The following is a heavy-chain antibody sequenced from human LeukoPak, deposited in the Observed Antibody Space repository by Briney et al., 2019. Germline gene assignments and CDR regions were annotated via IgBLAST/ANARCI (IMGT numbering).Heavy chain of an antibody. D-gene: IGHD6-19*01. J-gene: IGHJ4*02. CDR1: GGTFSSYA. CDR3: ARDSSGWYYFDY. Sequence: SVKVSCKASGGTFSSYAISWVRQAPGQGLEWMGRIIPILGIANYAQKFQGRVTITADKSTSTAYMELSSLRSEDTAVYYCARDSSGWYYFDYWGQGTLVTVSS. V-gene: IGHV1-69*04. CDR2: IIPILGIA.